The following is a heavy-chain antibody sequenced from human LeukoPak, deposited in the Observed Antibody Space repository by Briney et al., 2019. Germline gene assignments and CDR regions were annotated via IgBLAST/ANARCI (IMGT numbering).Heavy chain of an antibody. CDR2: ISAYNGNT. CDR3: AVDSSSSSHWFDP. Sequence: EASVKVSCKASGYTFTSYGISWVRQAPGQGLEWMGWISAYNGNTNYAQKLQGRVTMTTDTSTSIAYMELRSLRSDDTAVYYCAVDSSSSSHWFDPWGQGTLVTVSS. CDR1: GYTFTSYG. V-gene: IGHV1-18*01. J-gene: IGHJ5*02. D-gene: IGHD6-6*01.